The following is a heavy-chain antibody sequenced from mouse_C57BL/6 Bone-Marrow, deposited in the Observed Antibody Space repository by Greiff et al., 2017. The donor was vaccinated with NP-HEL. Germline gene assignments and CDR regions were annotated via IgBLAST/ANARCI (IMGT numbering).Heavy chain of an antibody. CDR3: ARSGGLLRFSFDY. CDR1: GYTFTSYW. V-gene: IGHV1-69*01. J-gene: IGHJ2*01. Sequence: QVQLQQPGAELVMPGASVKLSCKASGYTFTSYWMHWVKQRPGQGLEWIGEIDPSDSYTNYNQKFKGKSTLTVDKSSSTAYMQLSSLTSEDSAVYCCARSGGLLRFSFDYWGQGTTLTVSS. D-gene: IGHD2-3*01. CDR2: IDPSDSYT.